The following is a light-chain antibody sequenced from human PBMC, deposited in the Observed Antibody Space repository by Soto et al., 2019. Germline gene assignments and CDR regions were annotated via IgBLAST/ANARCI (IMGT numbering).Light chain of an antibody. V-gene: IGKV3-11*01. CDR3: QQRSNWPPWT. Sequence: EIVLTQSPATLSLSPGERATLSCRASQNVNNYITWYQQKPGQAPRVLLYDASNRATGVPVRFSGSGSGTDFTLTISSLEPEDFAVYYCQQRSNWPPWTFGQGTKLEIK. J-gene: IGKJ1*01. CDR1: QNVNNY. CDR2: DAS.